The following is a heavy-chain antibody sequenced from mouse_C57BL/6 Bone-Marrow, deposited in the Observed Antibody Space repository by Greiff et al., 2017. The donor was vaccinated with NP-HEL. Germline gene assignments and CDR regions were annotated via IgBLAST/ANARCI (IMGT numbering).Heavy chain of an antibody. D-gene: IGHD2-4*01. CDR3: TRGNYDSRAWFAY. V-gene: IGHV1-5*01. CDR2: IYPGNSDT. Sequence: EVQLQQSGTVLARPGASVKMSCKTSGYTFTSYWMHWVNQRPGQGLEWIGAIYPGNSDTSYNQKFKGKAKLTAVTSASTAYMELSSLTNEDSAVYYCTRGNYDSRAWFAYWGQGTLVTVSA. CDR1: GYTFTSYW. J-gene: IGHJ3*01.